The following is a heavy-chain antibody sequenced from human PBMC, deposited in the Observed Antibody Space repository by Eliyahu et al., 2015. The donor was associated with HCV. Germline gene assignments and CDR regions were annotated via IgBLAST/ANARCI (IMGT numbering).Heavy chain of an antibody. V-gene: IGHV4-34*01. CDR1: GGSFSGYY. D-gene: IGHD4-23*01. CDR2: INHSGST. Sequence: QVQLQQWGAGLLKPSETLSLTCAVYGGSFSGYYWSWIRQPPGKGLEWIGEINHSGSTNYNPSLKSRVTISVDTSKNQFSLKLSSVTAADTAVYYCARVHGGKSPYYMDVWGKGTTVTVSS. J-gene: IGHJ6*03. CDR3: ARVHGGKSPYYMDV.